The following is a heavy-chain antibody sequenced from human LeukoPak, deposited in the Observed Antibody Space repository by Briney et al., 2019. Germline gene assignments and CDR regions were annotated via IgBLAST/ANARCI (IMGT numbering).Heavy chain of an antibody. J-gene: IGHJ4*02. D-gene: IGHD3-10*01. CDR2: TDPNGIT. V-gene: IGHV3-74*03. Sequence: PWGSLRLSCAASGFTFSNSWMHWVRQAPGKGLVWVSRTDPNGITTYADSVKGRFTISRDNAKNTLYLQMNSLRVEDTARYYCARSGGIIDYWGQGTLVTVSS. CDR3: ARSGGIIDY. CDR1: GFTFSNSW.